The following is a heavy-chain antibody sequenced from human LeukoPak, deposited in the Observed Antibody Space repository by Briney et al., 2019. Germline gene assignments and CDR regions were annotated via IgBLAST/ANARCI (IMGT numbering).Heavy chain of an antibody. CDR2: IYYTGRT. J-gene: IGHJ5*02. D-gene: IGHD6-19*01. CDR1: GGSISGYY. CDR3: AKEAAVPGMEMVNWFDP. V-gene: IGHV4-59*01. Sequence: SETLSLTCTVSGGSISGYYCRWIRQPPGGGLEWIGYIYYTGRTNYNLSLKSRLTISIDTSKNQFSLSLTSVTAADTAVYYCAKEAAVPGMEMVNWFDPWGQGTLVTVSS.